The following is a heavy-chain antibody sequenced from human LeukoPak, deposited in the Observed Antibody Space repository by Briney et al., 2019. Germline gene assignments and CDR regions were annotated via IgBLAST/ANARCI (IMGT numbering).Heavy chain of an antibody. V-gene: IGHV1-2*02. CDR2: INPNSGGT. Sequence: SVKVSCKASGYTFTGYYMHWVRQAPGQGLEWMGWINPNSGGTNYAQKFQGRVTMTRDTSISTAYMELSRLRSDDTAVYYCTTGDSSSWYYFDYWGQGTLVTVSS. CDR3: TTGDSSSWYYFDY. D-gene: IGHD6-13*01. CDR1: GYTFTGYY. J-gene: IGHJ4*02.